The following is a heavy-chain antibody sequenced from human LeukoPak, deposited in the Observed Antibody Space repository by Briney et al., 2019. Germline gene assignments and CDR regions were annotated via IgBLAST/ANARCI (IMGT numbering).Heavy chain of an antibody. D-gene: IGHD1-1*01. CDR2: ISTSGTT. Sequence: KPSETLSLTCTVSGDSISSYYWNWIRQPPGKRLEWIGYISTSGTTIYNPSLKSRVAMSVDTSKNQFSLKLSSVTAADTALYYCARRFYNSSPFDYWGQGTLVTVSS. V-gene: IGHV4-4*09. CDR3: ARRFYNSSPFDY. J-gene: IGHJ4*02. CDR1: GDSISSYY.